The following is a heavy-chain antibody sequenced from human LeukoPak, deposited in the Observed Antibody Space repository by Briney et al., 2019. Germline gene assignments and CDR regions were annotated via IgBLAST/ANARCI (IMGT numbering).Heavy chain of an antibody. Sequence: GGSLRLSCTASGFTFSSHWMTWVRQPPGKGLEWVANIKEGGSVKYYVDSVKGRFIISRDNTKNALYLQMNSLRADDTAVYFCARDSTWLLDYWGQGTLITVSS. CDR3: ARDSTWLLDY. J-gene: IGHJ4*02. CDR1: GFTFSSHW. D-gene: IGHD6-19*01. V-gene: IGHV3-7*03. CDR2: IKEGGSVK.